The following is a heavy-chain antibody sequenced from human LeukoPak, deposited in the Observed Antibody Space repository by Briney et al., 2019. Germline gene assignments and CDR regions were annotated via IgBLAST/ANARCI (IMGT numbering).Heavy chain of an antibody. Sequence: GESLKISCKGSGYNFTTYWIVWVRQMPGKGLEWMGIIYPGDSDTKYSPSFQGQVTISADKSISTAYLQWSSLKASDTAMYYCARHPRGGYNSEYFDQWGQGTLVTVSS. V-gene: IGHV5-51*01. D-gene: IGHD5-24*01. J-gene: IGHJ4*02. CDR1: GYNFTTYW. CDR3: ARHPRGGYNSEYFDQ. CDR2: IYPGDSDT.